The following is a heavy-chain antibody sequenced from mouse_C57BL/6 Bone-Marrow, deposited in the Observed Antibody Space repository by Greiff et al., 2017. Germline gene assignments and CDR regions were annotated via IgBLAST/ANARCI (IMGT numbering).Heavy chain of an antibody. D-gene: IGHD1-1*01. V-gene: IGHV1-50*01. CDR1: GYTFTSYW. CDR3: ARSITTEEGFAY. J-gene: IGHJ3*01. CDR2: IDPSDSYT. Sequence: VQLQQPGAELVKPGASVKLSCKASGYTFTSYWMQWVKQRPGQGLEWIGEIDPSDSYTNYNQKFKGQATLTVDTSSSTAYMQLSSLTSEDSAVYYCARSITTEEGFAYWGQGTLVTVSA.